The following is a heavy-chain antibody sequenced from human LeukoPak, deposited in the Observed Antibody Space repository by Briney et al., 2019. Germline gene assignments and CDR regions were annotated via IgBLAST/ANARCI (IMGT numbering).Heavy chain of an antibody. Sequence: GGSLRLSCAASGFTFSSYGMHWVRQAPGKGLEWVAFIRNDGSNKYYADSVKGRFTISRDNSKNTLYLQMNSLRAEDTAVYYCAKDLVRFLEWLLYGAGFDYWGQGTLVTVSS. CDR2: IRNDGSNK. J-gene: IGHJ4*02. V-gene: IGHV3-30*02. CDR3: AKDLVRFLEWLLYGAGFDY. D-gene: IGHD3-3*01. CDR1: GFTFSSYG.